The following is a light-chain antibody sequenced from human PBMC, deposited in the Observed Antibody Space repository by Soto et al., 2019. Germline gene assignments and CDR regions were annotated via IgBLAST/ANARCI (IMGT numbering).Light chain of an antibody. V-gene: IGKV3-11*01. CDR2: GAS. CDR1: QSISDSY. Sequence: VLTQSPGTLSLSPGERATLSFRASQSISDSYLAWYQQKPGQAPRLLIYGASNRATGIPARFSGSGSGTDFTLTISSLEPEDFAVYYCQQRSNWPLTFGGGTKVDIK. J-gene: IGKJ4*01. CDR3: QQRSNWPLT.